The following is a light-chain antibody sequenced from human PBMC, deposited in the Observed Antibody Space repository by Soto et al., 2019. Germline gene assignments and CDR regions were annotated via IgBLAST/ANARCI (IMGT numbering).Light chain of an antibody. CDR1: QSVGSY. Sequence: EIVLTQSPATLSLSPGERATLSCRASQSVGSYLAWYQQKPGQAPRLLIYDASNRATGIPARFSGSGSGTDFTLTISSLEPEDFAVYFCQQHSNWLTFGGGTKVEIK. V-gene: IGKV3-11*01. CDR3: QQHSNWLT. J-gene: IGKJ4*01. CDR2: DAS.